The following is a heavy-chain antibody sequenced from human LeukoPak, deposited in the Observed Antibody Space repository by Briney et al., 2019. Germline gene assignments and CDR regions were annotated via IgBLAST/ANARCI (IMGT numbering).Heavy chain of an antibody. J-gene: IGHJ4*02. CDR2: INHSGST. Sequence: SETLSLTCAVYGGTFSGYYWTWIRQPPGRGLEWIGEINHSGSTNYNPSLKSRVTMSVDTSKSQYSLELNSVTAADTAMYYCVRGRGLYWGQGTLVTVSS. CDR3: VRGRGLY. CDR1: GGTFSGYY. V-gene: IGHV4-34*01.